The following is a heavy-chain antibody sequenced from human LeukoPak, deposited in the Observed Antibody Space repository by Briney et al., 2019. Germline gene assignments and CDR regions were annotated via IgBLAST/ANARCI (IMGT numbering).Heavy chain of an antibody. D-gene: IGHD2-21*02. CDR1: GFTFTSSS. CDR2: IYSGGNT. J-gene: IGHJ4*02. Sequence: AGGSLRLSCAASGFTFTSSSMSWVRQAPGRGLEWVSIIYSGGNTYYADSVKGRFTISRDNSKNTLYLQMNRLRPEDTAVYYCARGTVTAPDYWGQGTLVTVSS. V-gene: IGHV3-53*01. CDR3: ARGTVTAPDY.